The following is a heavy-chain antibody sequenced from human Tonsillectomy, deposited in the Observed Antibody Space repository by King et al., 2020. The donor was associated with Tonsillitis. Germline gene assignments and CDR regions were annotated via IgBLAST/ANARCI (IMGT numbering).Heavy chain of an antibody. CDR3: ARPVGLSARSDY. J-gene: IGHJ4*02. CDR1: GYRFTSYW. CDR2: IYPDDSDT. Sequence: VQLQQSGAEVKKSGESLRISCTGSGYRFTSYWIGWVRQMPGNGLEWMGIIYPDDSDTRYSPSFQGQVTISVDKSISTAYLHWSSLKASDTAMYYCARPVGLSARSDYWGQGTLVTVSS. V-gene: IGHV5-51*01. D-gene: IGHD1-26*01.